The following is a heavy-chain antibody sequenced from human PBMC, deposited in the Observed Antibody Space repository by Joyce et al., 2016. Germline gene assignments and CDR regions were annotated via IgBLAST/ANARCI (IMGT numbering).Heavy chain of an antibody. J-gene: IGHJ1*01. V-gene: IGHV1-69*01. CDR3: ARGRGATIGRDLQF. CDR2: IIPIFATT. D-gene: IGHD5-24*01. Sequence: QVFLEQSGAEVKKPGSSVKVYCKASGGTFSSQTINWLRQAPGQGLEWMGGIIPIFATTSYAQKFQGRVAITADDSTATTSLELSSLRSDDTAVYYCARGRGATIGRDLQFWGQGTRLTVSS. CDR1: GGTFSSQT.